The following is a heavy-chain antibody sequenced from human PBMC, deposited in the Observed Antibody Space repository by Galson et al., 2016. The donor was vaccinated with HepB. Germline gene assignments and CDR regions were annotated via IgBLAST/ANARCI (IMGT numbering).Heavy chain of an antibody. V-gene: IGHV3-43*01. CDR3: AKEGRYCGACFDY. CDR1: GFTFDDYT. Sequence: SLRLSCAASGFTFDDYTMHWVRRAPGKGLEWVSLISWDGGSTYYADSVKGRFTISRDNSKNSLYLLMNSLRTEDTALYYCAKEGRYCGACFDYRGQGTLVTVSS. CDR2: ISWDGGST. J-gene: IGHJ4*02. D-gene: IGHD2-21*01.